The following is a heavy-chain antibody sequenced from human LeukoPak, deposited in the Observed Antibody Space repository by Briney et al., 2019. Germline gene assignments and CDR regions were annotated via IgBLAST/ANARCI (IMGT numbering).Heavy chain of an antibody. CDR2: ISSSSSTI. V-gene: IGHV3-48*01. CDR1: GFTFSSYS. J-gene: IGHJ6*04. Sequence: GGSLRLSCAASGFTFSSYSMNWVRQAPGKGLEWVSYISSSSSTIYYADSVKGRFTISRDNAKNSLYLQMNSLRAEDTAVYYCAELGITMIGGVWGKGTTVTASS. D-gene: IGHD3-10*02. CDR3: AELGITMIGGV.